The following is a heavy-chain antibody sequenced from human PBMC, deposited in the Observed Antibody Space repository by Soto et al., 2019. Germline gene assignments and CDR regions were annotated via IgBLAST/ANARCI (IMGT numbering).Heavy chain of an antibody. CDR1: TFTVNSNY. CDR3: ARDLGGSTWPGY. D-gene: IGHD3-16*01. Sequence: PGGSLRLSCQASTFTVNSNYMGWVRQAPEKGLEWVSLIYSGGTTYYADSVKGRFTISRDNSKNTLYLQMNSLTAEDTAVYYCARDLGGSTWPGYWGQGTPVNVS. J-gene: IGHJ4*02. CDR2: IYSGGTT. V-gene: IGHV3-66*01.